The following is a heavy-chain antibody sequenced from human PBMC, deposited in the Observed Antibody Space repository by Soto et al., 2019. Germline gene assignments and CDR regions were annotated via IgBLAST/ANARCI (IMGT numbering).Heavy chain of an antibody. CDR2: VIPLLDAS. Sequence: QVQLVQSGAEVKKPGSSVKISCTTSGDTFFNYTFTWVRRPPGQGLEWMGRVIPLLDASNYAEKFQDRVTITADKSTSTAYMELSGLKSDDSAIYYCASGKSQMTQDRMGFYYYMDVWGKGTTVTVSS. V-gene: IGHV1-69*08. CDR3: ASGKSQMTQDRMGFYYYMDV. J-gene: IGHJ6*03. CDR1: GDTFFNYT. D-gene: IGHD2-15*01.